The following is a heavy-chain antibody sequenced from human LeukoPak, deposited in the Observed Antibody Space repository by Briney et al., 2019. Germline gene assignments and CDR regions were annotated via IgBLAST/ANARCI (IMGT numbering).Heavy chain of an antibody. Sequence: GASVKVSCKASGYTFTSYDINWVRQAPGQGLEWMGYMNPDSGNTGYAQKFQGRVTMTTDTSISTAYRDLSRLRSDDTAVYYCARVPREIASIWGQGTMVTVSS. J-gene: IGHJ3*02. D-gene: IGHD3-16*02. CDR1: GYTFTSYD. CDR2: MNPDSGNT. V-gene: IGHV1-8*01. CDR3: ARVPREIASI.